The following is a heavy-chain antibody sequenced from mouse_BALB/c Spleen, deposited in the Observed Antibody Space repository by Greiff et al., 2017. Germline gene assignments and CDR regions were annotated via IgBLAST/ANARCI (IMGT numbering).Heavy chain of an antibody. J-gene: IGHJ2*01. V-gene: IGHV1-69*02. D-gene: IGHD1-1*01. CDR3: ARLIYYYGSSPFDY. Sequence: QVHVKQSGAELVRPGASVTLSCKASGYTFTDYWMHWVKQRPGQGLEWIGAIDTSDSYTSYNQKFKGKATLTVDESSSTAYMQLSSLTSEDSAVYYCARLIYYYGSSPFDYWGQGTTLTVSS. CDR2: IDTSDSYT. CDR1: GYTFTDYW.